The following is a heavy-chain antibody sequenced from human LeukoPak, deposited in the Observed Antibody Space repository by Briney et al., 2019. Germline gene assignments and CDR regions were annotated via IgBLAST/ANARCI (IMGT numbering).Heavy chain of an antibody. CDR3: ARGVRSDYDYGDY. CDR1: GGTFSSYA. Sequence: SEKVSCKASGGTFSSYAISWVRQAPGQGLEWMGGIIPIFGTANYAQKFQGRVTITADESTSTAYMELSSLRSEDTAVYYCARGVRSDYDYGDYWGQGTLVTVSS. J-gene: IGHJ4*02. CDR2: IIPIFGTA. V-gene: IGHV1-69*13. D-gene: IGHD3-16*01.